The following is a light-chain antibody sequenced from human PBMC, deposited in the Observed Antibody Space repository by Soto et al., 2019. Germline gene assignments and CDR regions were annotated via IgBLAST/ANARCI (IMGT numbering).Light chain of an antibody. J-gene: IGKJ5*01. CDR3: QLYGISPQ. CDR1: QSVSNNY. Sequence: EIVLTQSPGTLSLSPGERATHSCRASQSVSNNYLAWYQQKPGQAPRLLIYGASNRATGIPDRFSGSGSGTDFTLTISRLEPEDFAVYYCQLYGISPQFGQGTRLEIK. V-gene: IGKV3-20*01. CDR2: GAS.